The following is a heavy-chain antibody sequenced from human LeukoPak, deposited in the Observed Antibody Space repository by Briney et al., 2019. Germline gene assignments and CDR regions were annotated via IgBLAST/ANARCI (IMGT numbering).Heavy chain of an antibody. Sequence: GGSLRLSCAASGFTFTNYWMSWVRQAPGKGLEWVANIKQDGSEKYYVDSMNGRFTISRDNAKNSLYLQMNSLRAEDTAVYYCAREGVALFDYWGQGTLVTVSS. CDR2: IKQDGSEK. CDR3: AREGVALFDY. D-gene: IGHD6-13*01. V-gene: IGHV3-7*01. CDR1: GFTFTNYW. J-gene: IGHJ4*02.